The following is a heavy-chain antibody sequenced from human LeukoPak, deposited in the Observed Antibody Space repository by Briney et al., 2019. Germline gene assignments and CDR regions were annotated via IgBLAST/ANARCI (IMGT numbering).Heavy chain of an antibody. D-gene: IGHD6-13*01. CDR3: ARGGYGTSPLDV. CDR1: GHTFTNYY. J-gene: IGHJ6*02. Sequence: ASVKVSCKASGHTFTNYYMYWVRQAPGQGLEWMGIIKPSGCSTTYAQKFQGRVIMTRDTSTSTVYMELSSLRSEDTAVYYCARGGYGTSPLDVWGQGTTVTVSS. CDR2: IKPSGCST. V-gene: IGHV1-46*01.